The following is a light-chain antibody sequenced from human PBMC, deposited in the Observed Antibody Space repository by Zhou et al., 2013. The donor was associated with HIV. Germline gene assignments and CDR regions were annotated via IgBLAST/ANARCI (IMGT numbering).Light chain of an antibody. CDR1: QSVDSGY. V-gene: IGKV3-15*01. CDR2: GAS. Sequence: EIVLTQSPVTLSLFPGERATLSCRASQSVDSGYLVWYQQKPGQAPRLLIYGASTRATGIPARFSGSGSGTEFTLTISSLQSEDFAVYYCQQYNNWPPSTFGQGTKLEIK. J-gene: IGKJ2*02. CDR3: QQYNNWPPST.